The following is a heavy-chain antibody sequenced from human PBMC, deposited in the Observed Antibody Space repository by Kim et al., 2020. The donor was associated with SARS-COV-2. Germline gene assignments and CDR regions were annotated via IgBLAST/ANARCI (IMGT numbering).Heavy chain of an antibody. CDR1: GDSVSSNSAA. V-gene: IGHV6-1*01. J-gene: IGHJ4*02. Sequence: SQTLSLTCAISGDSVSSNSAAWNWIRQSPSRGLEWLGRTYHRSKWYNDYAVSVKSRITINPDTSKNQFSLQLNSVTPEDTAVYYCARDQGDGSGSYYGDYYFDYWGQGPLVTVSS. CDR2: TYHRSKWYN. D-gene: IGHD3-10*01. CDR3: ARDQGDGSGSYYGDYYFDY.